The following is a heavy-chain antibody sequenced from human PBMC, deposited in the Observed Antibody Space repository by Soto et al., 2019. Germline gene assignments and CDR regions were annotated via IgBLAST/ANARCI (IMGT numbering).Heavy chain of an antibody. D-gene: IGHD3-22*01. CDR1: GYTFTSYG. CDR2: ISAYNGNT. CDR3: ARECYYDSSGYDRGAFDI. V-gene: IGHV1-18*01. Sequence: ASVKVSCKASGYTFTSYGISWVRQAPGQGLEWMGWISAYNGNTNCAQKLQGRVTMTTDTSTSTAYMELRSLRSDDTAVYYCARECYYDSSGYDRGAFDIWGQGTMVTVSS. J-gene: IGHJ3*02.